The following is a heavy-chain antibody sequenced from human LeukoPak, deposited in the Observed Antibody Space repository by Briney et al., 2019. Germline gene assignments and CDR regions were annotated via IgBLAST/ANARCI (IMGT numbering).Heavy chain of an antibody. CDR3: ARSVGIRFLEWLYYFDY. D-gene: IGHD3-3*01. V-gene: IGHV1-69*04. CDR2: IIPILGIA. J-gene: IGHJ4*02. Sequence: GASVKVSCKASGGTFSSYAISWVRQAPGQGLEWMGRIIPILGIANYAQKFQGRVTITADESTSTAYMELSSLRSEDTAVYYCARSVGIRFLEWLYYFDYWGQGTLVTVSS. CDR1: GGTFSSYA.